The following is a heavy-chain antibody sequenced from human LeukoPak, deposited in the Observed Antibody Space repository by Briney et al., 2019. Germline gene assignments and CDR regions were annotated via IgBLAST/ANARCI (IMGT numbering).Heavy chain of an antibody. Sequence: GGSLRLSCAVSGFTFSSYSMNWVRQAPGKGLEWVSFISTSSIYIYYADSVKGRFTISRDNARNSLYLQMNSLRAEDTAVYYCATTRIADYYMDVWGKGTTVTISS. D-gene: IGHD6-13*01. CDR2: ISTSSIYI. V-gene: IGHV3-21*01. CDR1: GFTFSSYS. J-gene: IGHJ6*03. CDR3: ATTRIADYYMDV.